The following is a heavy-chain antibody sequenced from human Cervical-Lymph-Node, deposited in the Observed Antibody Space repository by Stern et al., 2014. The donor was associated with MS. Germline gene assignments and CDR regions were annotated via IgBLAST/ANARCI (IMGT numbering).Heavy chain of an antibody. CDR1: GYTFANYD. Sequence: QVQLVESGAAVKKPGASVKVSCKASGYTFANYDINWVRQATGKGLEWMVWVNPNSGNTAYAQKFQGRVTMTRDTSINTAYMELSSLRPEDTAVYYCARSDYGDWDSWGQGTLVTVSS. V-gene: IGHV1-8*01. CDR3: ARSDYGDWDS. D-gene: IGHD4-17*01. J-gene: IGHJ4*02. CDR2: VNPNSGNT.